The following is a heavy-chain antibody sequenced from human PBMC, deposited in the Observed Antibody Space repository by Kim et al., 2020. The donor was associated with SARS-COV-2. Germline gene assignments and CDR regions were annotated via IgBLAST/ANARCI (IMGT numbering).Heavy chain of an antibody. J-gene: IGHJ6*03. CDR1: GGSFSGYY. CDR3: ARGISGWYSYYYYMDV. CDR2: INHSGST. Sequence: SETLSLTCAVYGGSFSGYYWSWIRQPPGKGLEWIGEINHSGSTNYNPSLKSRVTISVDTSKNQFSLKLSSVTAADTAVYYCARGISGWYSYYYYMDVWG. V-gene: IGHV4-34*01. D-gene: IGHD6-19*01.